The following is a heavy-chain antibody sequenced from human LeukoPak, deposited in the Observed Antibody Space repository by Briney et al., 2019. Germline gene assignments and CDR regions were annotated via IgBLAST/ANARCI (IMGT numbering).Heavy chain of an antibody. J-gene: IGHJ4*02. Sequence: PGGSLRLSCAAPGFTFTNSWMAWVRQAPGKVLEWVANIKQDGSTKHYVDSLKGRSTISRHNPKNSLYLQMNSLTADDTAVYYCARDTDRSLEYCGQGIL. CDR1: GFTFTNSW. CDR2: IKQDGSTK. V-gene: IGHV3-7*01. CDR3: ARDTDRSLEY. D-gene: IGHD1-26*01.